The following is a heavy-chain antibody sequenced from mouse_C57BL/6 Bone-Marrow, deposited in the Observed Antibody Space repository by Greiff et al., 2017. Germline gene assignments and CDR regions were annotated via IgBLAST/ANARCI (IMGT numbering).Heavy chain of an antibody. Sequence: EVQLVESGGGLVKPGGSLKLSCAASGFTFSSYALSWVRQTPEKRLEWVATISDGGSYTYYPDNVKGRFTISRDKAKNNLYLQMSHLKSEDTAMYYCARDGLWLRRDAMDYWGQGTSVTVSS. CDR2: ISDGGSYT. V-gene: IGHV5-4*01. D-gene: IGHD2-2*01. CDR1: GFTFSSYA. CDR3: ARDGLWLRRDAMDY. J-gene: IGHJ4*01.